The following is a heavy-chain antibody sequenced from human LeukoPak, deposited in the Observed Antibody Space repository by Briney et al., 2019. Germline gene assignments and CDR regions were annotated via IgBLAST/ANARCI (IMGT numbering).Heavy chain of an antibody. V-gene: IGHV1-18*01. CDR3: ARTEGYSYGAGYYYYMDV. Sequence: ASVKVSCKASGGSFSSYAISWVRQAPGQGLEWMGWISPYNGNTNYAQKLQGRVTMTTDTSTSTAYMELRSLRSDDTALYYCARTEGYSYGAGYYYYMDVWGKGTTVTISS. CDR2: ISPYNGNT. D-gene: IGHD5-18*01. J-gene: IGHJ6*03. CDR1: GGSFSSYA.